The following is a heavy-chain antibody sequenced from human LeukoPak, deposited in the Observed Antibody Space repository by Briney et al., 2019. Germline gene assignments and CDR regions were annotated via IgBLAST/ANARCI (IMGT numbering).Heavy chain of an antibody. J-gene: IGHJ4*02. V-gene: IGHV3-23*01. CDR2: ISGSGGST. CDR1: GFTFSTYA. CDR3: AKGTTGMAPRGYFDD. Sequence: GGSLRLSCAVSGFTFSTYAMNWVRQAPGKGLEWVSVISGSGGSTYYADSVKGRFTISRDNSKNTLYLQMNSLTVEDTAVYYCAKGTTGMAPRGYFDDWGQGTLVTVSS. D-gene: IGHD5-18*01.